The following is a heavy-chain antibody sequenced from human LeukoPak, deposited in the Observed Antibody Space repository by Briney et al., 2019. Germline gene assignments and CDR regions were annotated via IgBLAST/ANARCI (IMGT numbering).Heavy chain of an antibody. V-gene: IGHV4-38-2*02. CDR3: ARAAPSRDSDY. CDR1: GYSISSGYY. CDR2: IYYSGST. Sequence: SETLSLTCTVSGYSISSGYYWGWIRQPPGKGLEWIGSIYYSGSTYYNPSLKSRVTISVDTSKNQFSLKLSSVTAADTAVYYCARAAPSRDSDYWGQGTLVTVSS. J-gene: IGHJ4*02. D-gene: IGHD5-24*01.